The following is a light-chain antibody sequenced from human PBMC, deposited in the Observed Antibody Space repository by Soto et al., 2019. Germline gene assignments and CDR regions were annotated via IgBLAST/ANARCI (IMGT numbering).Light chain of an antibody. V-gene: IGLV1-44*01. CDR1: SPNIGSNP. J-gene: IGLJ3*02. Sequence: QSVLTQTPSVSGTPGQRVTISCSGASPNIGSNPVNWYQQLPGTAPKLLIYDNDQRPSGVPDRFSGSKSGTSASLAISGLQSEDEADYYCAAWDDSLNGRMFGGGTKLTVL. CDR3: AAWDDSLNGRM. CDR2: DND.